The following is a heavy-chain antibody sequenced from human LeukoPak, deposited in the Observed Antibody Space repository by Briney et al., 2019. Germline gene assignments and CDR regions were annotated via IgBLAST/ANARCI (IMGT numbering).Heavy chain of an antibody. CDR2: IYYSGST. D-gene: IGHD2-15*01. V-gene: IGHV4-59*12. CDR3: AREGVVVATYWFDP. J-gene: IGHJ5*02. Sequence: PSETLSLTCTVSGGSISSYYWSWIRQPPGKGLEWIGYIYYSGSTNYNPSLKSRVTMSVDTSKNQFSLKLSSVTAADTAVYYCAREGVVVATYWFDPWGQGTLVTVSS. CDR1: GGSISSYY.